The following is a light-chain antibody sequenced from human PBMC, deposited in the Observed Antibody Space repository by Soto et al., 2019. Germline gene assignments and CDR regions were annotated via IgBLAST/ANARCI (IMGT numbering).Light chain of an antibody. CDR1: SGAVSTSYY. J-gene: IGLJ2*01. Sequence: QTVVTQEPSFSVSPGGTVTLTCGLSSGAVSTSYYPSWYQQTPRHAPRTLIYSTNTCSSGIPDRFSGSILGNKAALTVTGAQADDESDDYCVLYRGSGIGVFGGGTKLTVL. V-gene: IGLV8-61*01. CDR3: VLYRGSGIGV. CDR2: STN.